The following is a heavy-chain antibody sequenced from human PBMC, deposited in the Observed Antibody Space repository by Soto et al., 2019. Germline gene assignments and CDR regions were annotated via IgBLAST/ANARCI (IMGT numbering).Heavy chain of an antibody. V-gene: IGHV1-3*01. CDR2: INAGNGNT. CDR3: ASAGYYDFWSGYYTNDAFDI. J-gene: IGHJ3*02. Sequence: ASVKVSCKASGYTFTSYAMHWVRQAPGQRVEWMGWINAGNGNTKYSQKFQGRVTITRDTSASTAYMELSSLRSEDTAVYYCASAGYYDFWSGYYTNDAFDIWGQGTMVTVSS. D-gene: IGHD3-3*01. CDR1: GYTFTSYA.